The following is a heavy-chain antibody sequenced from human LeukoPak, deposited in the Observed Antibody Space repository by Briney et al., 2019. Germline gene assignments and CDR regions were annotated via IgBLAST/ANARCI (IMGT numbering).Heavy chain of an antibody. CDR1: GFTFSGSA. V-gene: IGHV3-73*01. D-gene: IGHD2-21*01. Sequence: GGSLRLSCAASGFTFSGSAMHWVRQASGKGLEWVGRIRSKANNYATAYAASVNGRFTVSRDDSKNTAYLQMNSLKDEDTAVYYCITRHDGGDWDYYYAMDVWGQGTTVTVSS. CDR3: ITRHDGGDWDYYYAMDV. J-gene: IGHJ6*02. CDR2: IRSKANNYAT.